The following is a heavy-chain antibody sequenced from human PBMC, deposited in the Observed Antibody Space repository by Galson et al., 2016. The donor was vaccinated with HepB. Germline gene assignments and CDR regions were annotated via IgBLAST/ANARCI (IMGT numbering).Heavy chain of an antibody. CDR2: INTNSGGA. V-gene: IGHV1-2*04. CDR1: GYRFAGYY. CDR3: ASAVGPTSPFDF. Sequence: SVKVSCKAPGYRFAGYYIHWVRQAPGQGLEWMGWINTNSGGAHYAQKFQGWITMTRDTSIYTAYMDLSRLRSDDTAVYYCASAVGPTSPFDFWGQGTLVTVSS. J-gene: IGHJ4*02. D-gene: IGHD1-26*01.